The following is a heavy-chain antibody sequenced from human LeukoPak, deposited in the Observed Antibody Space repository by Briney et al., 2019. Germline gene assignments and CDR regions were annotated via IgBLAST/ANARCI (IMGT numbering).Heavy chain of an antibody. CDR1: GYPFTSFG. CDR2: ISGYNGKT. CDR3: ARDRVYDYSNPRGFDY. J-gene: IGHJ4*02. V-gene: IGHV1-18*03. D-gene: IGHD4-11*01. Sequence: GASVKVSCKASGYPFTSFGISWVRQAPGQGLEWMGWISGYNGKTNYAQNLQGRVTMTTDTSTSTAYMELGSLRSDDMAVYYCARDRVYDYSNPRGFDYWGQGTLVTVSS.